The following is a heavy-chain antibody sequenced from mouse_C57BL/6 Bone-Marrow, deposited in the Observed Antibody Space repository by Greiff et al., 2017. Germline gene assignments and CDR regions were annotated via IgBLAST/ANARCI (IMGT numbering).Heavy chain of an antibody. D-gene: IGHD1-1*01. CDR2: IDPENGDT. V-gene: IGHV14-4*01. CDR1: GFNIKDDY. CDR3: THYYYGSYYFGY. Sequence: EVQLQQSGAELVRPGASVKLSCTASGFNIKDDYMHWVKQRPEQGLEWIGWIDPENGDTEYASKFQGKATIPADTSSNTAYLQLSSLTSEDTAVYYCTHYYYGSYYFGYWGQGTTLTVSS. J-gene: IGHJ2*01.